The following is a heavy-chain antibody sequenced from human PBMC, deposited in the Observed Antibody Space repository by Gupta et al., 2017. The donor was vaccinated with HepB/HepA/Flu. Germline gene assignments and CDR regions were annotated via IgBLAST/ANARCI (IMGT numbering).Heavy chain of an antibody. Sequence: QVQLVESGGGVVQPGRSLRLSCAASGFTFSRYSMHWVRTDPGKGLGWVAVISYDGSNKYYADSVKGRFTISRDNSKNTLSVQMNSLRAEDTAVYYCARALMMEMATSYAFDIWGQGTMVTVSS. V-gene: IGHV3-30-3*01. CDR3: ARALMMEMATSYAFDI. D-gene: IGHD5-24*01. CDR1: GFTFSRYS. CDR2: ISYDGSNK. J-gene: IGHJ3*02.